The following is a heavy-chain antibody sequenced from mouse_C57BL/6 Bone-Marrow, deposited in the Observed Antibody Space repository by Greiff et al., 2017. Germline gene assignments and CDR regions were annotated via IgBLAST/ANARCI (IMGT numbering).Heavy chain of an antibody. CDR1: GYTFTDYE. D-gene: IGHD2-3*01. V-gene: IGHV1-15*01. Sequence: VQLQQSGAELVRPGASVTLSCKASGYTFTDYEMPWVKQTPVPGLELIGATDPETGGTAYNQKFKGKAILTADTSSSTAFMELRSLASDDSAVYYCARRGDVYYEWVWFAYWGQGSLVTVSA. CDR3: ARRGDVYYEWVWFAY. CDR2: TDPETGGT. J-gene: IGHJ3*01.